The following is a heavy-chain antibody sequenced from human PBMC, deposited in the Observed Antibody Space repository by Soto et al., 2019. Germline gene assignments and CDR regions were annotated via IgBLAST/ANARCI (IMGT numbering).Heavy chain of an antibody. Sequence: PGGSLRLSCAASGFTFSSYSMNWVRQAPGKGLEWVSSISSSSSYIYYADSVKGRFTISRDNAKNSLYLQMNSLRAEDTAVYYCALTAAAGHDAFDIWGQGTMVTVSS. J-gene: IGHJ3*02. CDR2: ISSSSSYI. CDR3: ALTAAAGHDAFDI. D-gene: IGHD6-13*01. CDR1: GFTFSSYS. V-gene: IGHV3-21*01.